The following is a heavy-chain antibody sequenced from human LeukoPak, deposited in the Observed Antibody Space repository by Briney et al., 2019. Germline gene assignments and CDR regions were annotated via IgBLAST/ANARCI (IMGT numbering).Heavy chain of an antibody. CDR2: IIPIFGTA. CDR1: GGTFSSYA. J-gene: IGHJ4*02. V-gene: IGHV1-69*13. D-gene: IGHD3-22*01. Sequence: SVKVSCKASGGTFSSYAISWVRQAPGQGLEWMGGIIPIFGTANYAQKFQGRVTITADESTSTAYMELSSLRSEDTAVYYCARATHPYYYDSSGRLLDYWGQGTLVTVSS. CDR3: ARATHPYYYDSSGRLLDY.